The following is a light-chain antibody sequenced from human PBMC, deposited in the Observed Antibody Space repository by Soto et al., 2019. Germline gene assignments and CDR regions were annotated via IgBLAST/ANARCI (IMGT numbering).Light chain of an antibody. Sequence: QSALTQPASVSGSPGQSITISCTGTSSDVGGYNYVSWYQQHPGKAPKLMIYEVSNRPSGVSNRFSGSKSGNTASLTISGLQAEDEADYYCSSYTSSSHPGFGTGTKLTVL. CDR2: EVS. CDR1: SSDVGGYNY. J-gene: IGLJ1*01. V-gene: IGLV2-14*01. CDR3: SSYTSSSHPG.